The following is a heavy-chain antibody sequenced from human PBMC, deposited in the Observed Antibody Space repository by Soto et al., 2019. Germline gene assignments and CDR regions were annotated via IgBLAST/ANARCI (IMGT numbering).Heavy chain of an antibody. CDR3: ARDPGQGIAAAGGYFDL. D-gene: IGHD6-13*01. V-gene: IGHV4-4*02. CDR1: GGSISSSNW. J-gene: IGHJ2*01. Sequence: QVQLQESGPGLVKPSGTLSLTCAVSGGSISSSNWWSWVRQPPGKGLEWIGEIYHSGSTNYNPSLKSRVTISVDKSKNQFSLQLSSVTAADTAVYYCARDPGQGIAAAGGYFDLWGRGTLVTVSS. CDR2: IYHSGST.